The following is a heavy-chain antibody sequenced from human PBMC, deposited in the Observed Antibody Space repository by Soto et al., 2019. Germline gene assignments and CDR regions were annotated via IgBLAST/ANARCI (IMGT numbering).Heavy chain of an antibody. CDR3: ARVRDESSWASAEYLQH. V-gene: IGHV1-18*01. J-gene: IGHJ1*01. CDR1: GGTFSSYA. Sequence: GASVKVSCKASGGTFSSYAISWVRQAPGQGLEWLGWISGYNGKTIYAQKFQGRVTMPTDASTATAYMDLRSLRSDDTAVYYCARVRDESSWASAEYLQHLGQGTLVTVSS. D-gene: IGHD6-13*01. CDR2: ISGYNGKT.